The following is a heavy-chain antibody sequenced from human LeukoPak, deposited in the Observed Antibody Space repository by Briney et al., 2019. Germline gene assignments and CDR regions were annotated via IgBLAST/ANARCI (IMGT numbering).Heavy chain of an antibody. Sequence: GGSLRLSCAASGFTFTDYYMSWIRQAPGKGLGWISYISDSGGTIHYADSVKGRFTISRDNAKNSLYLQTNRLRAEDTAVYYCARGAGPLFDPWGQGTLVTVSS. J-gene: IGHJ5*02. CDR3: ARGAGPLFDP. CDR1: GFTFTDYY. V-gene: IGHV3-11*01. CDR2: ISDSGGTI.